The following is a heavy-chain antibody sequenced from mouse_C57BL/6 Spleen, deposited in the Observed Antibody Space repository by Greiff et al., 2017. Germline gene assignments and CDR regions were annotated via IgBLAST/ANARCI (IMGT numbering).Heavy chain of an antibody. CDR3: AKGGERQGYFDD. D-gene: IGHD2-12*01. Sequence: QVQLQQPGAELVKPGASVKMSCKASGYTFTSYWITWVKQRPGQGLEWIGDIYPGSGSTNYNEKFKSKATLTVDTSSSTAYMQLSSLTSEDSAVYYCAKGGERQGYFDDWGKGTTLTVAS. CDR1: GYTFTSYW. J-gene: IGHJ2*01. V-gene: IGHV1-55*01. CDR2: IYPGSGST.